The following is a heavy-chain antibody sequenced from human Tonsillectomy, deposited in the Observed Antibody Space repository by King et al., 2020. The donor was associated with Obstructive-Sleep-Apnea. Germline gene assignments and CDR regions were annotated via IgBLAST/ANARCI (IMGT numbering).Heavy chain of an antibody. V-gene: IGHV3-23*04. D-gene: IGHD3-22*01. CDR1: GFTFSSYA. CDR3: AKDATYSSRSNY. J-gene: IGHJ4*02. Sequence: VQLVESGGGLVQPGGSLRLSCAASGFTFSSYAMSWVRQAPGKGLEWVSALSGSGGSTYYADSLKGRFTISRDNSKKTLYLQMNSLRAEDTAVYYCAKDATYSSRSNYWGQGTLVTVSS. CDR2: LSGSGGST.